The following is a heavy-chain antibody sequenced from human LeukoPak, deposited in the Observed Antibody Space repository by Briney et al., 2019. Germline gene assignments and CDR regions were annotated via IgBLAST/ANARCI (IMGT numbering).Heavy chain of an antibody. V-gene: IGHV4-39*07. CDR1: GGSISSSSHY. CDR2: IYYSGST. D-gene: IGHD5-18*01. J-gene: IGHJ3*02. Sequence: SETLSLTCTVSGGSISSSSHYWGWIRQSPGKGLEWIGSIYYSGSTYYNPSLKSRVTISVDTSKKQFSLKVSSVTATDTAVYYCARDDGYSGAFDIWGQGTMVTVSS. CDR3: ARDDGYSGAFDI.